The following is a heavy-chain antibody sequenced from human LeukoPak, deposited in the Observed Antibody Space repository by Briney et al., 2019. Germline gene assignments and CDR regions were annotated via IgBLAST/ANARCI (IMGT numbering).Heavy chain of an antibody. Sequence: ASVKVSCEASGYSFTGYYIHWVRQAPGQGLAWMGWINPNTGGTNFAPKFQSRLTLTSDTPMRTAYMELSSLKSDDTAVYYCARVRTKTIFGASDAFDLWGQGTLVTVSS. D-gene: IGHD3-3*01. V-gene: IGHV1-2*02. CDR3: ARVRTKTIFGASDAFDL. CDR1: GYSFTGYY. CDR2: INPNTGGT. J-gene: IGHJ3*01.